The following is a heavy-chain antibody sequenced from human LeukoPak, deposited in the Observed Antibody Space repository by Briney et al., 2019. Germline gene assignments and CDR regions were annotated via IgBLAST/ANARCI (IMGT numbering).Heavy chain of an antibody. D-gene: IGHD3-10*01. CDR1: GGSISSYY. Sequence: SETLSLTCTVSGGSISSYYWSWIRQPPGKGLKWIGYIYYSGSTNYNPSLKSRVTISVDTSKNQFSLKLSSVTAADTAVYYCARAVFYGSGSYYNKGYYYYHMDVWGKGTTVTVSS. CDR3: ARAVFYGSGSYYNKGYYYYHMDV. CDR2: IYYSGST. V-gene: IGHV4-59*01. J-gene: IGHJ6*03.